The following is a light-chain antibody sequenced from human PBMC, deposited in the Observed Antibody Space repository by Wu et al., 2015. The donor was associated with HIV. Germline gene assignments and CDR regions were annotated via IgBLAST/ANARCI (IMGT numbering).Light chain of an antibody. J-gene: IGKJ1*01. CDR2: KAS. CDR1: QSISNW. CDR3: QQYDSYPT. V-gene: IGKV1-5*03. Sequence: DIQMTQSPSTLSASVGDRVTITCRASQSISNWLAWYQQKPGKAPKLLIYKASHLEGGVPSRFSGSGSGTAFTLTISSLQPEDFATYYCQQYDSYPTFGQGTKVEMK.